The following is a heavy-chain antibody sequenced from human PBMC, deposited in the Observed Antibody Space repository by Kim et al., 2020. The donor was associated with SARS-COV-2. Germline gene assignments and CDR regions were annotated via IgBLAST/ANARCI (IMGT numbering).Heavy chain of an antibody. V-gene: IGHV1-18*01. CDR3: ARSGPQYNWNDDY. J-gene: IGHJ4*02. CDR1: GYTFTNYG. CDR2: ISANNGNT. D-gene: IGHD1-20*01. Sequence: ASVKVSCKASGYTFTNYGISWVRQAPGQGLEWMGWISANNGNTNYAQKFQGRVTMTTDTSTTTAYMELKSLRSDDTAVYYCARSGPQYNWNDDYWGQGTLVTVSS.